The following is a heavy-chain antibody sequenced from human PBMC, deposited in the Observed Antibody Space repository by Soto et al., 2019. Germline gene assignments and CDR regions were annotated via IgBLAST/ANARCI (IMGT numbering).Heavy chain of an antibody. CDR1: GFTFSSYA. CDR2: ISGSGGST. D-gene: IGHD6-13*01. J-gene: IGHJ3*02. CDR3: AKWSSSWSTTNDAFDI. V-gene: IGHV3-23*01. Sequence: LRLSCAASGFTFSSYAMSWVRQAPGKGLEWVSAISGSGGSTYYADSVKGRFTISRDNSKNTLYLQMNSLRAEDTAVYYCAKWSSSWSTTNDAFDIWGQGTMVTVSS.